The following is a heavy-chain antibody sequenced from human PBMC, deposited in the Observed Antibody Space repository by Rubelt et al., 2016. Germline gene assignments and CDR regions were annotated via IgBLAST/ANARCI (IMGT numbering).Heavy chain of an antibody. CDR1: GGSFSGYY. CDR2: INHSGST. Sequence: QVQLQQWGAGLLKPSETLSLTCAVYGGSFSGYYWSWIRQPPGKGLEWIGEINHSGSTNYNPSLKSRVTISVDTSKNQFSLKLSSVTAADTAVYYCARGRNYYVWGSYRSYYFDYWGQGTLVTVSS. CDR3: ARGRNYYVWGSYRSYYFDY. D-gene: IGHD3-16*02. J-gene: IGHJ4*02. V-gene: IGHV4-34*01.